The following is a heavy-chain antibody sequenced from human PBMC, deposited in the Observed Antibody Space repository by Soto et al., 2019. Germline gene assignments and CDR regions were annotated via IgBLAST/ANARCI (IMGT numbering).Heavy chain of an antibody. CDR1: GGSISSGDYY. Sequence: SETLSLTCTVSGGSISSGDYYWSWIRQPPGEGLEWIGYIYYSGSTYYNPSLKSRVTISVDTSKNQFSLKLSSVTAADTAVYYCAREESYDFWSGRPYYYYGMDVWGQGTTVTVSS. V-gene: IGHV4-30-4*01. CDR3: AREESYDFWSGRPYYYYGMDV. D-gene: IGHD3-3*01. CDR2: IYYSGST. J-gene: IGHJ6*02.